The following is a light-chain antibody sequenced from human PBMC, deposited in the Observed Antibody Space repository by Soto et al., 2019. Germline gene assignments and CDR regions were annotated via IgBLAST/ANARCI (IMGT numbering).Light chain of an antibody. J-gene: IGKJ1*01. CDR1: QSVSSSY. CDR3: QQYGSSPQT. V-gene: IGKV3-20*01. CDR2: GAS. Sequence: EIVLTQSPGTLSLSPGERATLSCRASQSVSSSYLAWYQQKPGQAPRLLIYGASSRGTGIPDRFSGSESGTDFALTISRLEPEDLAVYYCQQYGSSPQTFGQGTKVAIK.